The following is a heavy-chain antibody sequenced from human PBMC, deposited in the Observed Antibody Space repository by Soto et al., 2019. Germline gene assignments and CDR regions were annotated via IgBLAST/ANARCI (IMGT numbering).Heavy chain of an antibody. J-gene: IGHJ4*02. CDR3: ARGGAVATTAHFDH. Sequence: SETLSLTCTVSGDTINNYYWSWMRLPAGKGLEWIGRIYSNGNTYYNPSLKSRVSMSVDTSKNQFSLILKTVTAADTAVYYCARGGAVATTAHFDHWGQGTLVTVSS. D-gene: IGHD5-12*01. V-gene: IGHV4-4*07. CDR1: GDTINNYY. CDR2: IYSNGNT.